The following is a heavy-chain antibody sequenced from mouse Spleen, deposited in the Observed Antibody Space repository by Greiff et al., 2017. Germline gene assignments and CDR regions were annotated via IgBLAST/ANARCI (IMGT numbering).Heavy chain of an antibody. CDR1: GYTFTDHP. CDR3: ARSEIYYGYDDAMDY. V-gene: IGHV1-78*01. CDR2: IYPRAGST. D-gene: IGHD2-2*01. Sequence: VQLQQSDAELVKPGASVKISCKVSGYTFTDHPIHWMKQRPEQGLEWIGYIYPRAGSTTYNEKFKGKATLTADKSSSTAYLQLNSLTSEDSAVYYCARSEIYYGYDDAMDYWGQGTSVTVSS. J-gene: IGHJ4*01.